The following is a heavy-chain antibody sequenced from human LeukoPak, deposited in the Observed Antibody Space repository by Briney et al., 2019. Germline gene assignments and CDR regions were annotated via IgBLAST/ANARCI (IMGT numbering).Heavy chain of an antibody. CDR3: ARERSSAPGFDY. Sequence: PGRSLRLSCAASGFTFSSYGMHWVRQAPGKGLEWVAVIWYDGSNKYYADSVKGRFTIPRDNYKNTLYLQMNSLRAEDTAVYYCARERSSAPGFDYWGQGTLVTVSS. D-gene: IGHD5/OR15-5a*01. V-gene: IGHV3-33*01. CDR1: GFTFSSYG. CDR2: IWYDGSNK. J-gene: IGHJ4*02.